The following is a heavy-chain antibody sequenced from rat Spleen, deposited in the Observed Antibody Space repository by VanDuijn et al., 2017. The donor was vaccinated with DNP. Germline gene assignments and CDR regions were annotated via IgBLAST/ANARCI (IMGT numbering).Heavy chain of an antibody. CDR3: ARDGQWDFLDY. D-gene: IGHD1-1*01. J-gene: IGHJ2*01. CDR1: GFSLTSYG. Sequence: QVQLKESGPGLVQPSQTLSLTCTVSGFSLTSYGVGWVRQPPGKGLEWIAAMSIGGSSYFNSALKSRLSIRRDTSKSQVFLKMNSLRTEDTATYYCARDGQWDFLDYWGQGVMVTVSA. CDR2: MSIGGSS. V-gene: IGHV2S12*01.